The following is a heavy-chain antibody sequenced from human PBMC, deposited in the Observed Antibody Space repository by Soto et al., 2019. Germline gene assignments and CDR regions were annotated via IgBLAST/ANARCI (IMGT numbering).Heavy chain of an antibody. D-gene: IGHD3-10*01. Sequence: PSETLSLTCTVSGGSISSSSYYWGWIRQPPGKGLEWIGSIYYSGSTYYNPSLKSRVTISVDTSKNQFSLKLSSVTAADTAVYYCARSGMVYATTYYYGSGTSSWGQGTLVTVSS. CDR3: ARSGMVYATTYYYGSGTSS. CDR2: IYYSGST. CDR1: GGSISSSSYY. V-gene: IGHV4-39*01. J-gene: IGHJ4*02.